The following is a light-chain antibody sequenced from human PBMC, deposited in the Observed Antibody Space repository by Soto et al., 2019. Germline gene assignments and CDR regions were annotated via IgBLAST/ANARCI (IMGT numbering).Light chain of an antibody. Sequence: EIGLTQSPATLSLSAGERATLSCRASQSVSSYLAWYQQKPGQAPRLLIDDASNRATGIPARFSGSGSGTDFTLTISSLEPEDFAVYYCQQRSNWPISFGQGTRLEIK. CDR3: QQRSNWPIS. CDR1: QSVSSY. J-gene: IGKJ5*01. CDR2: DAS. V-gene: IGKV3-11*01.